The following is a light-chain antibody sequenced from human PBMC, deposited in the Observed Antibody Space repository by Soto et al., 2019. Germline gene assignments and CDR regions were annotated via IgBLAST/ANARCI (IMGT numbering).Light chain of an antibody. Sequence: QSALTQPASVSGSPGQSITLSCTGTSSDVGGYDYVSWYQQHPGKAPKLIISEVSNRPSGVSNRFSGSKSGNTASLTISGLQAEDEADYYCSSYSSSIIWVFGGGTKVTVL. CDR1: SSDVGGYDY. CDR2: EVS. V-gene: IGLV2-14*01. CDR3: SSYSSSIIWV. J-gene: IGLJ3*02.